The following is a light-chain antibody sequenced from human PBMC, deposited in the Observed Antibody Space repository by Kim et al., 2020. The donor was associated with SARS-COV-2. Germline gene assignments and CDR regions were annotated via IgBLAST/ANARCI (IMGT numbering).Light chain of an antibody. V-gene: IGLV2-14*03. CDR1: SSDIGISDY. CDR2: DVS. CDR3: ASYTSTYTWV. J-gene: IGLJ3*02. Sequence: QSALTQPASVSGSPGQSITISCTGTSSDIGISDYVSWSQQHPGKAPKLMIYDVSKRPSGVSDRFSGSKSGNTASLTISGIQAEDEADYYCASYTSTYTWVFGGGTQLTVL.